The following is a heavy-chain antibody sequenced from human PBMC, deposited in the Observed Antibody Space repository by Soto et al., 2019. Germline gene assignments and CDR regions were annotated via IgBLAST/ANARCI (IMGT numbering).Heavy chain of an antibody. CDR2: MYSGGFT. CDR1: GFTVSSSY. D-gene: IGHD2-15*01. J-gene: IGHJ4*02. V-gene: IGHV3-66*01. Sequence: PGGSLRLSCAVTGFTVSSSYMSWIRQAPGQGLEWVSVMYSGGFTDYAESVKGRFSISRDNSRNTLSLQMNSLRVEDTAMYHCVRDRRDNTLYWGQGIMVTVSS. CDR3: VRDRRDNTLY.